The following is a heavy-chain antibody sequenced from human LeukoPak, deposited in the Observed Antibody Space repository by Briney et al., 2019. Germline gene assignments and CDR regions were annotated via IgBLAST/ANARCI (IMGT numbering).Heavy chain of an antibody. D-gene: IGHD2-2*01. Sequence: SETLSLTCTVSGGSISSSSYYWGWIRQPPGKGLEWIGSIYYSGSTYYNPSLKSRVTISVDTSKNQFSLKLSSVTAADTAVYYCARGDTAVGPFDYWGQGTLVTVSS. CDR3: ARGDTAVGPFDY. CDR2: IYYSGST. J-gene: IGHJ4*02. V-gene: IGHV4-39*07. CDR1: GGSISSSSYY.